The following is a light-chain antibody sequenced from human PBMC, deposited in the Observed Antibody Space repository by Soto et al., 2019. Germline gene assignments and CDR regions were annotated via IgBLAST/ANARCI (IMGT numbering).Light chain of an antibody. V-gene: IGKV3D-15*01. CDR1: QSVSSTY. J-gene: IGKJ1*01. Sequence: EIVLTQSPGTLSVSPGERATLSCRASQSVSSTYLAWYQQKPGQAPRLLIFSASSRATGIPDRFSGSGSGTEFTLTISSLQSEDFAVYYCHQYNFWPTFGQGTKVDIK. CDR3: HQYNFWPT. CDR2: SAS.